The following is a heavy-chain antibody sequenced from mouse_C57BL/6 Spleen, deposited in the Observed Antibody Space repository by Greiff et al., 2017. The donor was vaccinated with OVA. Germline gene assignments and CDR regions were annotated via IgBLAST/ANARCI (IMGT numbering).Heavy chain of an antibody. CDR2: IDPETGGT. CDR1: GYTFTDYE. D-gene: IGHD3-3*01. Sequence: QVQLQQSGAELVRPGASVTLSCKASGYTFTDYEMHWVKQTPVHGLEWIGAIDPETGGTAYNQKFKGKAILTADKSSSTAYMELRSLTSEDSAVDYCTRGRSGDIDYWGKGTTLTVSS. J-gene: IGHJ2*01. V-gene: IGHV1-15*01. CDR3: TRGRSGDIDY.